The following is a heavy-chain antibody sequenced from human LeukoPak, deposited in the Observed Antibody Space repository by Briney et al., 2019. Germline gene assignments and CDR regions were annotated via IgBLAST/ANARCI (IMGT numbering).Heavy chain of an antibody. D-gene: IGHD3-16*02. J-gene: IGHJ4*01. Sequence: RPGGSLRLSCAASGFTFDDYGMSWVSQAPGKGLEWVSVIYGGGTTYYADSVKGRFTISRDNAKNSLYLQMNSLRDDDTAVYFCAINSFSQVSYWGQVTLVTVSS. V-gene: IGHV3-20*04. CDR3: AINSFSQVSY. CDR2: IYGGGTT. CDR1: GFTFDDYG.